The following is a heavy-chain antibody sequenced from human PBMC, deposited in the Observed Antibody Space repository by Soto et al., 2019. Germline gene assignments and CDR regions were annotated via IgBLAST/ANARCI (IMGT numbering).Heavy chain of an antibody. CDR3: TTHPKDIVVVPAA. CDR1: GFTFSNAW. CDR2: IKSKTDGGTT. J-gene: IGHJ5*02. D-gene: IGHD2-2*01. V-gene: IGHV3-15*07. Sequence: PGGSLRLSCAASGFTFSNAWMNWVRQAPGKGPEWVGRIKSKTDGGTTNYAEPVKGRFTISRDDSKNTLYLQMDSLKTEDTALYYCTTHPKDIVVVPAAWGQGTLVTVSS.